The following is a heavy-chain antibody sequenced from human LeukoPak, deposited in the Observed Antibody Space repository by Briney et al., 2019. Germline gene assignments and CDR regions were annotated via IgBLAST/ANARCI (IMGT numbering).Heavy chain of an antibody. CDR2: VSSSGGST. D-gene: IGHD1-26*01. Sequence: PGGSLRLSCAASGFTFSNYVLSWVRQAPGKGPEWVSSVSSSGGSTPYADSVKGRFTISRGNSKNTLYLQMNSLTAEDTAVYYCARVYSGSSYSFDYWGQGTLVTVSS. V-gene: IGHV3-23*01. CDR1: GFTFSNYV. J-gene: IGHJ4*02. CDR3: ARVYSGSSYSFDY.